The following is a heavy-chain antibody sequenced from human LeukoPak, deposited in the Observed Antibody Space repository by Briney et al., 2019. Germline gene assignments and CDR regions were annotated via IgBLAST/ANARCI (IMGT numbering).Heavy chain of an antibody. CDR3: ARATYVKYSSGWYFRFDP. D-gene: IGHD6-19*01. J-gene: IGHJ5*02. V-gene: IGHV4-59*01. Sequence: SETPSLTCTVSGGSISSYYWSWIRQPPGKGLEWIGYIYYSGSTNYNPSLKSRVTISVDTSKNQFSLKLSSVTAADTAVYYCARATYVKYSSGWYFRFDPWGQGTLVTVSP. CDR2: IYYSGST. CDR1: GGSISSYY.